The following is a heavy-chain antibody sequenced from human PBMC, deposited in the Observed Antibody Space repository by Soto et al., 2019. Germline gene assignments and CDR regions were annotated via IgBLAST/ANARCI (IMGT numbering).Heavy chain of an antibody. D-gene: IGHD2-2*02. CDR1: GFTFSSYS. CDR2: ISSTGNTM. V-gene: IGHV3-48*01. Sequence: EVQLVESGGGLVQPGGSLRLSCAASGFTFSSYSMNWIRQAPGKGLEWVSFISSTGNTMYYAGSVKGRFTMSRDNAKSSLYLHMNSLRAEDTAVYYFARDARYPEYWGQGTLVTVSS. CDR3: ARDARYPEY. J-gene: IGHJ4*02.